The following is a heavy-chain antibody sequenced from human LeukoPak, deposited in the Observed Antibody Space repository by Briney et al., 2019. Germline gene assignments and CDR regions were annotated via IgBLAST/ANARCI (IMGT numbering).Heavy chain of an antibody. CDR2: IIPIFGTA. CDR1: GYTFTSYY. D-gene: IGHD5-24*01. V-gene: IGHV1-69*06. CDR3: ARGGSRDGYNYIELWDY. J-gene: IGHJ4*02. Sequence: ASVKVSCKASGYTFTSYYMHWVRQAPGQGLEWMGGIIPIFGTANYAQKFQGRVTITADKSTSTAYMELSSLRSEDTAVYYCARGGSRDGYNYIELWDYWGQGTLVTVSS.